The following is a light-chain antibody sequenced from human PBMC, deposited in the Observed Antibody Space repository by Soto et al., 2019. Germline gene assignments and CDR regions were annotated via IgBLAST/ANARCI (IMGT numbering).Light chain of an antibody. Sequence: DIPMTQSPSSLSASVGDRVTITCRASQSISSYLNWYQQKPGKAPKLLIYAASSLQSGVPSRFSGSGSGTDFTLTISSLQPEDFATYYCQQRYTIPPTFGQGTRVEI. J-gene: IGKJ1*01. CDR3: QQRYTIPPT. CDR1: QSISSY. CDR2: AAS. V-gene: IGKV1-39*01.